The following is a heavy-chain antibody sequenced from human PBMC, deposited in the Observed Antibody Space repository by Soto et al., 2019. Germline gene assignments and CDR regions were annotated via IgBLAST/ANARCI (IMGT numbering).Heavy chain of an antibody. CDR1: GYTFTGYY. V-gene: IGHV1-2*04. J-gene: IGHJ6*02. D-gene: IGHD2-15*01. CDR3: ARDLAAEATRGDYYYYGMDA. CDR2: INPNSCGT. Sequence: GSSVKVSCKASGYTFTGYYMHWVRQAPGQWLEWMGWINPNSCGTNYAQKFQGWVTMTRDTYISTAYMELSRLRSDDTAVYYCARDLAAEATRGDYYYYGMDAWGQGNTVTVSS.